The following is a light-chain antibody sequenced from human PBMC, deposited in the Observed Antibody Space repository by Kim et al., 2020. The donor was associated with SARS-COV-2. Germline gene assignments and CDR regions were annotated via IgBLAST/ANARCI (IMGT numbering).Light chain of an antibody. CDR2: AAS. Sequence: DVQMSQFPSALSASVGDRVTITCRASQNIGRSLSWYGQKPGKAPKLLIYAASSLQSGVPSRFSGSGSGTDFTLTISSLQPDDLAIYYCQQSNTSPHTFGQGTKLEIK. V-gene: IGKV1-39*01. J-gene: IGKJ2*01. CDR3: QQSNTSPHT. CDR1: QNIGRS.